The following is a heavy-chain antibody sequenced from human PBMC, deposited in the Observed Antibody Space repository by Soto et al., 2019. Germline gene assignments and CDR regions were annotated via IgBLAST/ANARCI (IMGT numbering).Heavy chain of an antibody. CDR1: GYSFTDYH. D-gene: IGHD2-8*01. J-gene: IGHJ6*02. CDR3: ARGDSTDCSNGVCSFFYNHDMDV. Sequence: GASVKVSCKASGYSFTDYHIHWVRQAPGQGLEWLGRVNPKSGGTSTAQKFQGWVTMTTDTSISTASMELTRLTSDDTAIYYCARGDSTDCSNGVCSFFYNHDMDVWGQGTTVTVSS. V-gene: IGHV1-2*04. CDR2: VNPKSGGT.